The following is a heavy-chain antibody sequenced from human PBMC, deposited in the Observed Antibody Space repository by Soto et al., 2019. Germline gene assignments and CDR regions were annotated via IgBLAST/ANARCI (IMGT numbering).Heavy chain of an antibody. J-gene: IGHJ6*02. Sequence: ASVKVSCKASGYTFTSYDISWVRQAPGQGLEWMGWISAYNGNTNYAQKLQGRVTMTTDTSTSTAYMELRSLRSDDTAVYYCARAAVPDYDVLSGPPGGYYYYGMDVWGQGTTGTGS. CDR1: GYTFTSYD. CDR2: ISAYNGNT. CDR3: ARAAVPDYDVLSGPPGGYYYYGMDV. V-gene: IGHV1-18*04. D-gene: IGHD3-3*01.